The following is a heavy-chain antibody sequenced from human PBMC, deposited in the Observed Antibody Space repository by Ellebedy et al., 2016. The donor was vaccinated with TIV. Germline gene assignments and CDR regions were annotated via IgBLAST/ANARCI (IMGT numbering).Heavy chain of an antibody. V-gene: IGHV3-48*01. D-gene: IGHD1-26*01. J-gene: IGHJ4*02. CDR3: ARGGGDKCELLAY. Sequence: PGGSLRLSCAASGFTVSSYSMNWVRQAPEKGMEWVSYISSNSSTIYYGDSVRGRFTISRDNAKNSLYLQMNSLRAEDTAVYYCARGGGDKCELLAYWGQGTLVTVSS. CDR1: GFTVSSYS. CDR2: ISSNSSTI.